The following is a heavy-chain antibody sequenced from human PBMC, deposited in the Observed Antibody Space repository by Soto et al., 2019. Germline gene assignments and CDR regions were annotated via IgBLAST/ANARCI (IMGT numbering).Heavy chain of an antibody. J-gene: IGHJ5*02. D-gene: IGHD1-26*01. CDR3: GRDGVGATPLGWFDP. CDR1: GYTFIGYY. CDR2: INPRSGDT. Sequence: ASVKVSCKASGYTFIGYYIHWVRRAPGQGLEWMGRINPRSGDTTYAQKFQGRLTMTRDTSISTAYMEPSSLRSDDTAVYYCGRDGVGATPLGWFDPWGQGSLVTVSS. V-gene: IGHV1-2*06.